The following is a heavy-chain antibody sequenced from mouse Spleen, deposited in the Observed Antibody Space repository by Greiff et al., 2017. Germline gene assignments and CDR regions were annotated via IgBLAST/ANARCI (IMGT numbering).Heavy chain of an antibody. V-gene: IGHV5-17*01. CDR2: ISSGSSTI. CDR1: GFTFSDYG. CDR3: ARGHNLFDY. Sequence: EVQGVESGGGLVKPGGSLKLSCAASGFTFSDYGMHCVRQAPEKGLEWVAYISSGSSTIYYADTVKGRFTISRDNAKNTLFLQMTSLRSEDTAMYYCARGHNLFDYWGQGTTLTVSS. D-gene: IGHD1-3*01. J-gene: IGHJ2*01.